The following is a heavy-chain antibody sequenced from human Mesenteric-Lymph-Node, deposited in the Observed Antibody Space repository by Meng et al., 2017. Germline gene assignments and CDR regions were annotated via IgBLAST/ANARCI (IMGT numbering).Heavy chain of an antibody. J-gene: IGHJ4*02. CDR3: ARVEGIAVAATDY. CDR1: GGSFSGYY. V-gene: IGHV4-34*01. CDR2: INRSGST. D-gene: IGHD6-19*01. Sequence: QVQLQQWVAGLLKPSETLSLTCAVYGGSFSGYYWSWIRQPPGKVLEWIGEINRSGSTNYNPSLKSRVTISVDTSKNQFSLKLTSVTAADTAVYYCARVEGIAVAATDYWGQGTLVTVAS.